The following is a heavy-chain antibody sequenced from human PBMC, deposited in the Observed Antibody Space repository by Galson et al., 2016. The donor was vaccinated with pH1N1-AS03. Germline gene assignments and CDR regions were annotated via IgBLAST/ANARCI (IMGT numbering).Heavy chain of an antibody. J-gene: IGHJ4*02. Sequence: SLRLSCAASGFTFSSYAMHWVRQAPGKGLEYVSAISGNGYSTYYANPVKGRFTISRDNSKSTLFLQMGSLRPEDRAVYYCARGPVSDSSYWFPPPDYWGQGTLVTVSS. CDR3: ARGPVSDSSYWFPPPDY. CDR2: ISGNGYST. CDR1: GFTFSSYA. D-gene: IGHD6-13*01. V-gene: IGHV3-64*01.